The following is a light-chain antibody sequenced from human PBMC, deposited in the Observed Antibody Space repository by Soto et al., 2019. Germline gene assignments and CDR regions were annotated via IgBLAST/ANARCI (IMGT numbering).Light chain of an antibody. J-gene: IGKJ2*01. CDR1: QTITRN. CDR3: QQYDNWPPAYT. Sequence: EIVMTQSPATLSVSPGERATISCRASQTITRNLAWYQQKPGQAPRPLIYGASTRATGIPVRFSGSGSGTEFTLTISSLQSEDFAVYFCQQYDNWPPAYTFGQGTKLEIK. V-gene: IGKV3-15*01. CDR2: GAS.